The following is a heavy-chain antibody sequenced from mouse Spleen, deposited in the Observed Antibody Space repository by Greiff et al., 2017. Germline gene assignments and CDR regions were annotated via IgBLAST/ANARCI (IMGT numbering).Heavy chain of an antibody. CDR2: IYPGDGDT. CDR3: AREDGNYGGAMDY. J-gene: IGHJ4*01. D-gene: IGHD2-1*01. Sequence: VQLKESGAELVKPGASVKISCKASGYAFSSYWMNWVKQRPGKGLEWIGQIYPGDGDTNYNGKFKGKATLTADKSSSTAYMQLSSLTSEDSAVYFCAREDGNYGGAMDYWGQGTSVTVSS. V-gene: IGHV1-80*01. CDR1: GYAFSSYW.